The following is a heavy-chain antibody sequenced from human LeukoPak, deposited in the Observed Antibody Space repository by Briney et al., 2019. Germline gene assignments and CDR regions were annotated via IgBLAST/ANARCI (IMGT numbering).Heavy chain of an antibody. D-gene: IGHD2-21*02. J-gene: IGHJ3*02. CDR3: ATTLHIVVVTWHAFDI. Sequence: PSASVTVSCKASGYTFTGYYIHWVRQAPGQGLEWMGWINPNSGGTNYAPKFQGRVTMTRDTSISTAYMELSRLTFDDTTIYYCATTLHIVVVTWHAFDIWGQGTMVTVSS. V-gene: IGHV1-2*02. CDR2: INPNSGGT. CDR1: GYTFTGYY.